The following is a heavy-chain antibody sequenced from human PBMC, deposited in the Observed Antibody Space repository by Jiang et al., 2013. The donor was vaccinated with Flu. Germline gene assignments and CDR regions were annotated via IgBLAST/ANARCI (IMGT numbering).Heavy chain of an antibody. J-gene: IGHJ4*02. CDR2: IYYSGST. CDR1: GGSISSSSYY. V-gene: IGHV4-39*01. CDR3: ASRYGSGSYYNDY. Sequence: GPGLVKPSETLSLTCTVSGGSISSSSYYWGWIRQPPGKGLEWIGSIYYSGSTYYNPSLKSRVTISVDTSKNQFSLKLSSVTAADTAVYYCASRYGSGSYYNDYWGQGTLVTVSS. D-gene: IGHD3-10*01.